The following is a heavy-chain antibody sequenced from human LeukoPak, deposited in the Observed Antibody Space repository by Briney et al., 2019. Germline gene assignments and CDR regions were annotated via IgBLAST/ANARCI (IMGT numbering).Heavy chain of an antibody. D-gene: IGHD6-19*01. J-gene: IGHJ4*02. CDR1: GGSINSGGYY. V-gene: IGHV4-31*03. CDR2: ISYSGNT. CDR3: ARFRGSGWYYFDY. Sequence: SETLSLTCTVSGGSINSGGYYWNWIRQHPGKDLQWIGYISYSGNTYYNPSLKSRVTISVDTSKNQFSLKLSSVTAADTAVYYCARFRGSGWYYFDYWGQGTPVSVSS.